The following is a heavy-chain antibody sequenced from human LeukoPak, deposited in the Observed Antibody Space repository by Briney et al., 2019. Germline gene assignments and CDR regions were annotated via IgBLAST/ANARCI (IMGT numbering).Heavy chain of an antibody. J-gene: IGHJ4*02. V-gene: IGHV1-2*02. CDR3: ANLVRPKILPAATDDY. D-gene: IGHD2-2*01. CDR1: GYTLTGYY. Sequence: ALVKASCKASGYTLTGYYMHWVRQAPGHGLEWRGWINPNSGGTNYAQKFPGRVTMPRDTSISTAYMELIRLRPDDTAVYDCANLVRPKILPAATDDYWGQGTLVTVSS. CDR2: INPNSGGT.